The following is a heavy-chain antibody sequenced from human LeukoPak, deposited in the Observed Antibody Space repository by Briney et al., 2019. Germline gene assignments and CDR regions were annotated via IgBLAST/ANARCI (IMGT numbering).Heavy chain of an antibody. V-gene: IGHV3-7*01. CDR2: IKPDGSEK. Sequence: TGGSLRLSRAASGFSRSNDWMSWVRQAPGKGLVWVANIKPDGSEKDYVDSLKGRYTISRDNAKNSLYLQMNSLRAEDTDVYFCARDRTNDYGNNVGAFDIWGQGTMLTVSS. D-gene: IGHD4-11*01. CDR1: GFSRSNDW. CDR3: ARDRTNDYGNNVGAFDI. J-gene: IGHJ3*02.